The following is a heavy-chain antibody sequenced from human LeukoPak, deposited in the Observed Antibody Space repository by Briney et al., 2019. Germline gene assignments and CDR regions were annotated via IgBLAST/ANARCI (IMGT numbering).Heavy chain of an antibody. J-gene: IGHJ6*02. CDR1: GGTFSSYA. Sequence: ASVKVSCKASGGTFSSYAISWVRQAPGQGLGWMGGIIPIFGTANYAQKFQGRVTITADESTSTAYMELSSLRSEDTAVYYCARDPRRDYYDSSGEHYYYYGMDVWGQGTTVTVSS. CDR2: IIPIFGTA. CDR3: ARDPRRDYYDSSGEHYYYYGMDV. V-gene: IGHV1-69*13. D-gene: IGHD3-22*01.